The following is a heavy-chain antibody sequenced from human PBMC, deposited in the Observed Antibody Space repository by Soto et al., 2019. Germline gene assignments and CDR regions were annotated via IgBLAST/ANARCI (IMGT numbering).Heavy chain of an antibody. V-gene: IGHV4-31*03. J-gene: IGHJ5*02. CDR3: ARAAKGQHWFDP. D-gene: IGHD2-2*01. CDR1: GGSISSGGYY. Sequence: TSETLSLTCTVSGGSISSGGYYWSWIRQHPGKGLEWIGYIYYSGSTYYNPSLKSRVTISVDTSKNQFSLKLSSVTAADTAVYYCARAAKGQHWFDPWGQGTLVTVSS. CDR2: IYYSGST.